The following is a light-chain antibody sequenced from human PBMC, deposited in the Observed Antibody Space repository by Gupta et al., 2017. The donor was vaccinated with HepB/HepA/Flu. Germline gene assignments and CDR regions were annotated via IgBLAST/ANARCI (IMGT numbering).Light chain of an antibody. CDR3: SSYTSSSNNYV. CDR2: DVS. CDR1: SSDVGDDNY. V-gene: IGLV2-14*03. Sequence: QSALNQPASVSGSPGQSITITRTGTSSDVGDDNYFSWYQQHPGTAPNLMIYDVSSRRSGVPTRFSGSTSGNTASLTTTVLQAEDEADYYCSSYTSSSNNYVFGTGTKLTVL. J-gene: IGLJ1*01.